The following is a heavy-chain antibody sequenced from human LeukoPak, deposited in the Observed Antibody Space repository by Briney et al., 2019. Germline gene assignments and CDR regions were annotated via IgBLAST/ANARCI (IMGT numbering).Heavy chain of an antibody. CDR1: GGSISSGGYY. D-gene: IGHD3-3*01. CDR2: IYYSGST. V-gene: IGHV4-31*03. J-gene: IGHJ4*02. CDR3: ARGPYYDFWSGYYGAYYFDY. Sequence: SETLSLTCTVSGGSISSGGYYWSWIRQHPGKGLEWIGYIYYSGSTNYNPSLKSRVTISVDTSKNQFSLKLSSVTAADTAVYYCARGPYYDFWSGYYGAYYFDYWGQGTLVTVSS.